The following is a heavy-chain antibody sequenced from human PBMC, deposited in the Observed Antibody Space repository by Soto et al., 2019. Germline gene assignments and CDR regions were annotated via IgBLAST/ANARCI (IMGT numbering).Heavy chain of an antibody. CDR3: ASLTGTTPYYYYYYGMDV. V-gene: IGHV3-30*03. Sequence: PGGSLRLSCAASGFTFSSYGMHWVRQAPGKGLEWVAVISYDGSNKYYADSVKGRFTISRDNSKNTLYLQMNSLRAEDTAVYYCASLTGTTPYYYYYYGMDVWGQGTTVTVSS. D-gene: IGHD1-7*01. CDR1: GFTFSSYG. J-gene: IGHJ6*02. CDR2: ISYDGSNK.